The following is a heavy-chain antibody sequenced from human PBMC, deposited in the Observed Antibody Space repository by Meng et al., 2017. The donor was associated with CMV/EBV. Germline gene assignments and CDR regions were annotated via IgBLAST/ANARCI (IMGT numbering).Heavy chain of an antibody. D-gene: IGHD3-16*01. CDR2: TYYRSKWYN. CDR3: AVNVGGAFDY. J-gene: IGHJ4*02. V-gene: IGHV6-1*02. Sequence: QLQRQHPGPGRVKPLQPLSTTCAISGEIVLRNSAAWNWIRQSPSRGLEWLGRTYYRSKWYNDYAVSVKSRITINPDTSKNQFSLQLNSVTPEDTAVYYCAVNVGGAFDYWGQGTLVTVSS. CDR1: GEIVLRNSAA.